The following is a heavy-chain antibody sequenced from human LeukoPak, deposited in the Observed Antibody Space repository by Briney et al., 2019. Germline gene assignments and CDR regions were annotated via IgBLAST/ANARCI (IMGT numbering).Heavy chain of an antibody. CDR1: GGSISSYY. Sequence: SETLPLTCTVSGGSISSYYWSWIRQPPGKGLEWIGYIYYSGSTNYNPSLKSRVTISVDTSKNQFSLKLSSVTAADTAVYYCARHPMYSSGWFDYWGQGTLVTVSS. V-gene: IGHV4-59*08. J-gene: IGHJ4*02. CDR3: ARHPMYSSGWFDY. CDR2: IYYSGST. D-gene: IGHD6-19*01.